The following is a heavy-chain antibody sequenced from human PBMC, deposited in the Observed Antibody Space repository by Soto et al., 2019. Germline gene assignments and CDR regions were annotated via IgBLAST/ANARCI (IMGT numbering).Heavy chain of an antibody. D-gene: IGHD5-12*01. CDR3: AHRLSNIVATEYYFDC. V-gene: IGHV2-5*01. Sequence: QITLKESGPTLVKPTQTLTLTCTFSGFSLSTSGVGVGWIRQPPGKALEWLALIYWNGDKRYSPSLRSRLTNTKDTSKNQVVLTMTNMDPVDTGTYYCAHRLSNIVATEYYFDCWGQGTLVTVSS. CDR1: GFSLSTSGVG. J-gene: IGHJ4*02. CDR2: IYWNGDK.